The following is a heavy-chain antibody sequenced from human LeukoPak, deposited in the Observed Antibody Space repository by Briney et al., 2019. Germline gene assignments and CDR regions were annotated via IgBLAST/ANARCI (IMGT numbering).Heavy chain of an antibody. CDR1: GFTFSSYG. D-gene: IGHD4/OR15-4a*01. CDR3: ARRAGAYSHPYDY. CDR2: ISYDGSNK. V-gene: IGHV3-30*03. Sequence: GRSLRLSCAASGFTFSSYGMHWVRQAPGKGLEWVAVISYDGSNKYYADSVKVRFTISRDNSKNTLYLQINSLRAEDTAVYYCARRAGAYSHPYDYWGQGTLVTVSS. J-gene: IGHJ4*02.